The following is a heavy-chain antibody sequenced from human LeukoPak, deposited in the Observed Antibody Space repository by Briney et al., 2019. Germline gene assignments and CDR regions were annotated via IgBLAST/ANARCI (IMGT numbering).Heavy chain of an antibody. J-gene: IGHJ4*02. D-gene: IGHD3-9*01. Sequence: PGGSLRLSCAASGFTFSSYAMSWVRQAPGKGLEWVSAISASGGSTYYADSVKGRFTISRDNSKNTLYLQMNSLRAEDTAVYYCAKGGYDVLTGYSWGGEEEGRRYYFDYWGQGTRVTVSS. V-gene: IGHV3-23*01. CDR2: ISASGGST. CDR3: AKGGYDVLTGYSWGGEEEGRRYYFDY. CDR1: GFTFSSYA.